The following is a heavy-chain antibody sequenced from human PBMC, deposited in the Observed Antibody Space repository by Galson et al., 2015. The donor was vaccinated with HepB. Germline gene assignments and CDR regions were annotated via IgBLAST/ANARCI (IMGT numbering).Heavy chain of an antibody. CDR2: IIPIFGTA. CDR1: GGTFSSYA. J-gene: IGHJ6*02. CDR3: ASVWHSSSWPSFNYYYYYGMDV. Sequence: SVKVSCKASGGTFSSYAISWVRQAPGQGLEWMGGIIPIFGTANYAQKFQGRVTITADGSTSTAYMELSSLRSEDTAVYYCASVWHSSSWPSFNYYYYYGMDVWGQGTTVTVSS. D-gene: IGHD6-13*01. V-gene: IGHV1-69*13.